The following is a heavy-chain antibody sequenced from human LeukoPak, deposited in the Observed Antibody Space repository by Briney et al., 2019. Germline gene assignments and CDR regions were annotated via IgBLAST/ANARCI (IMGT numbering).Heavy chain of an antibody. CDR2: IYCSGST. Sequence: SETLSLTCTVSGGSISSSSYYWGWIRQPPGKGLEWIGGIYCSGSTYYNPSLKSRVTISVDTSKNQFSLTLSSVTAADTAVYSCARQDIGPAAKRFDPWGQGTLVTVSS. J-gene: IGHJ5*02. CDR3: ARQDIGPAAKRFDP. CDR1: GGSISSSSYY. D-gene: IGHD2-2*01. V-gene: IGHV4-39*01.